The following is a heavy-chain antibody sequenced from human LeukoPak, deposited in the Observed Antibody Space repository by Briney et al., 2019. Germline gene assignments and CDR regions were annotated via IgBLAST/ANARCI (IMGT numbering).Heavy chain of an antibody. Sequence: ASVKVSCKASGGTFSSYAISWVRQAPGQGLEWMGGIIPILGTANYAQKFQGRVTITADESTSTAYMELSSLRSEDTAVYYCARGRIATINPYYYYGMDVWGQGTTVTVSS. J-gene: IGHJ6*02. CDR2: IIPILGTA. CDR3: ARGRIATINPYYYYGMDV. V-gene: IGHV1-69*13. CDR1: GGTFSSYA. D-gene: IGHD6-13*01.